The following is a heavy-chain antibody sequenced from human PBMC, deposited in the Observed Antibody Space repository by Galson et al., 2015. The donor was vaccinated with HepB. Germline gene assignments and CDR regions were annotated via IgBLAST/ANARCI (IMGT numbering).Heavy chain of an antibody. CDR2: INPSGGST. D-gene: IGHD3-22*01. V-gene: IGHV1-46*01. Sequence: SVKVSCKASGYTFTSYGISWVRQAPGQGLEWMGIINPSGGSTSYAQKFQGRVTMTRDTSTSTVYMELSSLRSEDTAVYYCAREACDSSGYYYCHGMDVWGQGTTVTVSS. CDR1: GYTFTSYG. J-gene: IGHJ6*02. CDR3: AREACDSSGYYYCHGMDV.